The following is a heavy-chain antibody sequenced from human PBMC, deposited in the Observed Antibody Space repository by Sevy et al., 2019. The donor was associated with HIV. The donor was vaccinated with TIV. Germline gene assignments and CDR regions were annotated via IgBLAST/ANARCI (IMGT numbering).Heavy chain of an antibody. D-gene: IGHD3-10*01. CDR1: RFTFSSDS. CDR3: ARDRDGSGSSGGYGMDV. V-gene: IGHV3-21*01. J-gene: IGHJ6*02. Sequence: GGSLRLSCVASRFTFSSDSMNWVRQAPGKGLEWVSSISSSSSYIYYADSVKGRFSISRDNAKKSLYLKMNSLRVEDTAVYYCARDRDGSGSSGGYGMDVWGQGTTVTVSS. CDR2: ISSSSSYI.